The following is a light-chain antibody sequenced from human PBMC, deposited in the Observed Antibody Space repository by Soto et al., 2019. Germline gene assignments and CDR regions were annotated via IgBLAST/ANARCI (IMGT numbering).Light chain of an antibody. Sequence: DIQMTQSPSTLSASVGDRVTITCRASQSISIWLAWYQQRPGNAPNLLIYKASSLQSGVPSRFSGTGSGTEFTLTISSLQPDDFATYYCQQYNSYPLTFGGGTKVEIK. V-gene: IGKV1-5*03. CDR1: QSISIW. CDR3: QQYNSYPLT. CDR2: KAS. J-gene: IGKJ4*01.